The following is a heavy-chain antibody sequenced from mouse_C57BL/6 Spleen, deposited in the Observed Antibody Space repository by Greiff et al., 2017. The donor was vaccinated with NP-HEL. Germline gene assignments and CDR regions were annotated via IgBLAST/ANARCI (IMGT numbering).Heavy chain of an antibody. Sequence: QVQLQQSGAELVRPGTSVKVSCKASGYAFTNYLIEWVKQRPGQGLEWIGVINPGSGGTNYNEKFKGKATLTADKSSSTAYMQLSSLTSEDSAVYFCARRAPSPYWGQGTTLTVSS. D-gene: IGHD3-1*01. CDR3: ARRAPSPY. CDR2: INPGSGGT. CDR1: GYAFTNYL. V-gene: IGHV1-54*01. J-gene: IGHJ2*01.